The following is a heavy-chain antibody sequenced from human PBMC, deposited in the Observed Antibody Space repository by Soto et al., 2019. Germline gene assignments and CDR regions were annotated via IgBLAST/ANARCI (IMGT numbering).Heavy chain of an antibody. J-gene: IGHJ4*02. CDR1: GGSVSTGNYY. CDR3: ARVRSGSYYIHFDC. Sequence: SEPLSLTCTVSGGSVSTGNYYWTWIRQPPGNGLEWIGYIHDSGSTRYNASLKSRATISVDTSKNQFSLKLSSVNTADTAVYYCARVRSGSYYIHFDCWGQGTLVTVSS. D-gene: IGHD3-10*01. CDR2: IHDSGST. V-gene: IGHV4-61*01.